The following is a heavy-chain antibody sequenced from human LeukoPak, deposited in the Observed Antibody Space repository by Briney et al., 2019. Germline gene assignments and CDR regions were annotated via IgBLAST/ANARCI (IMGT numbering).Heavy chain of an antibody. J-gene: IGHJ4*02. V-gene: IGHV3-21*01. CDR2: ISSSSSYI. D-gene: IGHD1-14*01. CDR1: GFTISSCS. Sequence: GTLSLTCAASGFTISSCSMNWLCQAQGHGLEGVSCISSSSSYIYYADSVKCRFTTSRDNAENSLYLQMNSLRVEDTAVYYCARNSPGLGYWGQGTRVTVSS. CDR3: ARNSPGLGY.